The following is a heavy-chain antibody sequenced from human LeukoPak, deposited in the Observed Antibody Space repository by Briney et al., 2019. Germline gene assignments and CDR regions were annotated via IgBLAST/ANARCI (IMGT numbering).Heavy chain of an antibody. J-gene: IGHJ5*02. V-gene: IGHV4-39*07. CDR3: AREVAATTTWFDP. CDR2: IYYSGST. CDR1: GGSISSSSYY. D-gene: IGHD2-15*01. Sequence: PSETLSLTCTVSGGSISSSSYYWGWIRQPPGKGLEWIGSIYYSGSTYYNPSLRSRVTFSLDRSKNQFSLTLTSVTAADTAVYYCAREVAATTTWFDPWGQGTVVTVSS.